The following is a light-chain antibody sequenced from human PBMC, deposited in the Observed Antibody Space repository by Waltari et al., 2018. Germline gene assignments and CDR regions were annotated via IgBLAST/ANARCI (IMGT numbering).Light chain of an antibody. CDR1: QSISSW. V-gene: IGKV1-5*03. Sequence: DIQMTQSPSTLSASVGDRVTITCRASQSISSWLAWYQQRPGKAPNLLIYKGSSLESGVPSRFSGSESGTEFTLTISSLQPDDFATYYCQQYSINPLTFGGGTKLEI. CDR3: QQYSINPLT. CDR2: KGS. J-gene: IGKJ4*01.